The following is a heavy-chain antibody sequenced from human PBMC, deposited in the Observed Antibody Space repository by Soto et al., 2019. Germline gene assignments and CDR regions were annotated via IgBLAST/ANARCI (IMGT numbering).Heavy chain of an antibody. CDR1: GGTFSSYA. J-gene: IGHJ6*02. V-gene: IGHV1-69*12. Sequence: QVQLVQSGAEVKKPGSSVKVSCKASGGTFSSYAISWVRQAPGLGLEWMGGIIPIFGTANYAQKFQGRVTITADASTNTAVMELSRLRSEDTALYYCARTDSYFYGMDVWGQGTTVTVSS. CDR2: IIPIFGTA. CDR3: ARTDSYFYGMDV.